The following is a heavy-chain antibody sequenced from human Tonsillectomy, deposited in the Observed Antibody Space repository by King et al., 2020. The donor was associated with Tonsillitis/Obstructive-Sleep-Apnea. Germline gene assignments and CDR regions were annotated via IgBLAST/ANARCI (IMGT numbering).Heavy chain of an antibody. Sequence: HVQLVESGGGVVQPGRSLRLSCAASGFTFSSYGMHWVRQAPGKGLEWVAVIWYDGSNKYYADSVKGRFTISRDNSKNTLYLQMNSLRAEDTAVYYCAGEVGATIGYFDYWGQGTLVTVSS. J-gene: IGHJ4*02. D-gene: IGHD1-26*01. CDR3: AGEVGATIGYFDY. V-gene: IGHV3-33*01. CDR2: IWYDGSNK. CDR1: GFTFSSYG.